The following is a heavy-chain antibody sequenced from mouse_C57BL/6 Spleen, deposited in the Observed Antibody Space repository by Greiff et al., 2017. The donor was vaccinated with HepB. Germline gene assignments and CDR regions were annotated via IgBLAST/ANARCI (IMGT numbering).Heavy chain of an antibody. CDR3: ARSRDYYGSSYVAWFAY. J-gene: IGHJ3*01. Sequence: VQLQESGAELVKPGASVKISCKASGYAFSSYWMNWVKQRPGKGLEWIGQIYPGDGDTNYNGKFKGKATLTADKSSSTAYMQLSSLTSEDSAVYFCARSRDYYGSSYVAWFAYWGQGTLVTVSA. D-gene: IGHD1-1*01. CDR1: GYAFSSYW. V-gene: IGHV1-80*01. CDR2: IYPGDGDT.